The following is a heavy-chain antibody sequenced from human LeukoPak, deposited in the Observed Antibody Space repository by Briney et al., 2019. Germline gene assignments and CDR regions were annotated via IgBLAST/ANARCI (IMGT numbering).Heavy chain of an antibody. Sequence: PSETLSPPCTVSGGSINTYYWGWIRQTPGKGLEWIGYIYSRGSTNYNPSLKSRVTISVDTSKNQFCLKLTSVTAADTAVYYCARGFDDYDVLVGCEYRGQGILGTVSS. D-gene: IGHD3-9*01. CDR3: ARGFDDYDVLVGCEY. J-gene: IGHJ4*02. V-gene: IGHV4-59*01. CDR1: GGSINTYY. CDR2: IYSRGST.